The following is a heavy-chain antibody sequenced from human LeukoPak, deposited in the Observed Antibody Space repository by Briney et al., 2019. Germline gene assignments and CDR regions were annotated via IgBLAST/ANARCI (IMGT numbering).Heavy chain of an antibody. J-gene: IGHJ6*02. D-gene: IGHD4-11*01. CDR3: ARAPYYSNYGPYYYGMDV. CDR2: ISSSSSYT. CDR1: GFTFSDYY. Sequence: GGSLRLSCAASGFTFSDYYMSWIRQAPGKGLEWVSYISSSSSYTNYADSVKGRFTISRDNAKNSLYLQMNSLRAEDTAVYYCARAPYYSNYGPYYYGMDVWGQGTTVTVSS. V-gene: IGHV3-11*06.